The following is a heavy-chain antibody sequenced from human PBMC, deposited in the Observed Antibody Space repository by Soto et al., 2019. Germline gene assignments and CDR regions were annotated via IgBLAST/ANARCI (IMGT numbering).Heavy chain of an antibody. CDR2: IYYSGST. Sequence: SETLSLTCTVSGGSISSSSYYWGWIRQPPGKGLEWIGSIYYSGSTYYNPSLKSRVTISVDTSKNQFSLKLSSVTAADTAVYYCARLYYYYSSCYLHGGPWFDLRGQGTLVPGSA. D-gene: IGHD3-22*01. CDR3: ARLYYYYSSCYLHGGPWFDL. J-gene: IGHJ5*02. V-gene: IGHV4-39*01. CDR1: GGSISSSSYY.